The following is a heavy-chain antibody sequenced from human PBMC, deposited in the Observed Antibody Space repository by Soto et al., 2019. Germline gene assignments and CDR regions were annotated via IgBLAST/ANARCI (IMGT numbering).Heavy chain of an antibody. Sequence: EVQLLESGGGLVQPGGSLRLSCAASGFTFSSYAMSWVRQAPGKGLEWVSAISGSGGSTYYADSVKGRFTISRDNSKNTLYLQMNSLRAEDTAVYYCAKVVVATRRGGYYFDYWGQGTLVTVSS. V-gene: IGHV3-23*01. CDR3: AKVVVATRRGGYYFDY. CDR1: GFTFSSYA. J-gene: IGHJ4*02. D-gene: IGHD5-12*01. CDR2: ISGSGGST.